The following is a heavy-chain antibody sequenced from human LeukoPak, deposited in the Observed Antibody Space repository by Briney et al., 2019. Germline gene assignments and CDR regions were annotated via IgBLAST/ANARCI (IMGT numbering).Heavy chain of an antibody. CDR3: ARILTAAAGIDY. CDR2: INAESGET. Sequence: ASVKVSCKASGYTFSGHYMHWIRQAPGQGLEWMGWINAESGETKYAQKFQGRVTMTRDTSISTAYMELSRLRSDDTAVYYCARILTAAAGIDYWGQGTLVTVSS. J-gene: IGHJ4*02. V-gene: IGHV1-2*02. D-gene: IGHD6-13*01. CDR1: GYTFSGHY.